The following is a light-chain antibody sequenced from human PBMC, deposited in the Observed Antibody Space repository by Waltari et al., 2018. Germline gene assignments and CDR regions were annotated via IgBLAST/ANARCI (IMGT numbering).Light chain of an antibody. CDR3: QQRSAWPTT. Sequence: EIVVTQSPATLSLSPGEGATLSCRTSESVSSNLAWFQQKDGQPPRLVIFDASSRAAETPGRCSGGGSGTDYTLTISSLEPEDFATYYCQQRSAWPTTFGQGTRLEI. CDR2: DAS. J-gene: IGKJ5*01. CDR1: ESVSSN. V-gene: IGKV3-11*01.